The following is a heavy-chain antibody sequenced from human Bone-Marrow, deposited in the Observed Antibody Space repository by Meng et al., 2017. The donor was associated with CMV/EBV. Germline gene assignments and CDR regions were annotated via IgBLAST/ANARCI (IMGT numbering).Heavy chain of an antibody. Sequence: GESLKISCVASGFTFDTYWMHWVRQAPGKGLVWVSRLNSDGSTTNYADSVKGRFTISRDNAKNTLYLQMNSLRAEDTAVDYCARNDYPDYWGQGTLVTVSS. J-gene: IGHJ4*02. CDR2: LNSDGSTT. CDR1: GFTFDTYW. CDR3: ARNDYPDY. V-gene: IGHV3-74*01. D-gene: IGHD4-11*01.